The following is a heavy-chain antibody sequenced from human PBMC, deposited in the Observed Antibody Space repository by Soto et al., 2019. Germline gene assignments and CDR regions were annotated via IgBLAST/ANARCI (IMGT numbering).Heavy chain of an antibody. CDR2: IYYSGST. V-gene: IGHV4-59*01. J-gene: IGHJ4*02. Sequence: QVQLQESGPGLVKPSETLSLTCTVSCGSISSYYWSWIRQPPGKGLEWIGYIYYSGSTNYNPSLKSRVTISVDTSKNQFSLKLSSVTAADTAVYYCARSKEVGYFDYWGQGTLVTVSS. CDR3: ARSKEVGYFDY. D-gene: IGHD1-26*01. CDR1: CGSISSYY.